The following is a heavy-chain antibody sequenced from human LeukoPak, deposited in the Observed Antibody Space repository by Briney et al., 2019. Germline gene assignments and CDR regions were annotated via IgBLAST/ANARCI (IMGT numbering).Heavy chain of an antibody. V-gene: IGHV4-34*01. J-gene: IGHJ4*02. Sequence: SETLSLTCAVYGGSFSGYYWSWIRQPPGKGLEWIGEINHSGSTNYNPSLKSRVTISVDTSKNQFSLKLSSVTAADTAVYYCARGLQGAVAGPDYWGQGTLVTVSS. D-gene: IGHD6-19*01. CDR2: INHSGST. CDR1: GGSFSGYY. CDR3: ARGLQGAVAGPDY.